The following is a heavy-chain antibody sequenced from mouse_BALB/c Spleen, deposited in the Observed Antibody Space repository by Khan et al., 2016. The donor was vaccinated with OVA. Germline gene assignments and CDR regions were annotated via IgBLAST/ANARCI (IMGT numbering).Heavy chain of an antibody. J-gene: IGHJ2*01. V-gene: IGHV1-7*01. CDR1: GYTFTSYW. Sequence: QVQLKQSGAELAKPGASVKMSCKASGYTFTSYWMHWVKQRPGQGLEWIGYINPSSGYTEYNQNFKDKATLTADKSSSTAYMQLSSLTSEDSAVYYYARDRIDYWGQGTTLTVSS. CDR2: INPSSGYT. CDR3: ARDRIDY.